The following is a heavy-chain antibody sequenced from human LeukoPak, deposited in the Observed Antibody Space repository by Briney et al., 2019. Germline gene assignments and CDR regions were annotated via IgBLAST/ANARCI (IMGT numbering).Heavy chain of an antibody. CDR1: GFSFSAYA. D-gene: IGHD2-15*01. CDR2: LSYDGDNK. CDR3: ASGSGPDRALYYFDY. V-gene: IGHV3-30-3*01. J-gene: IGHJ4*02. Sequence: GGSLRLSCAASGFSFSAYAMHWVRQAPGKGLEWVTVLSYDGDNKYYADSVKGRFTISRDNSKNTLYLQMNSLRAEDTAVYYCASGSGPDRALYYFDYWGQGTLVTVSS.